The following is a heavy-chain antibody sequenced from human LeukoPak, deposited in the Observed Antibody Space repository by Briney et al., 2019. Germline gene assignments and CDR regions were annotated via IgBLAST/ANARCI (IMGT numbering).Heavy chain of an antibody. V-gene: IGHV3-7*01. D-gene: IGHD3-22*01. CDR3: ARVAYYYDSSGYYPFDY. CDR2: IKQDGSEK. J-gene: IGHJ4*02. CDR1: GFTFSSYS. Sequence: GGPLRLSCAASGFTFSSYSMNWVRQAPGKGLEWVANIKQDGSEKYYVDSVKGRFTISRDNAKNSLYLQMNSLRAEDTAVYYCARVAYYYDSSGYYPFDYWGQGTLVTVSS.